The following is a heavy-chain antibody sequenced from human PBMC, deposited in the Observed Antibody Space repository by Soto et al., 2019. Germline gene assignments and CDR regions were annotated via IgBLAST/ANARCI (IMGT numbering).Heavy chain of an antibody. Sequence: GGALRLSCAASGCTFSSYGMHWGRQAPGKGLEWVAVISYDGSNEYYADSVKGRFTISRDNSKNTLYVQMDSLRAEDTAVYYCANCPTPSVLGIDYWGQGAVVTVSS. CDR3: ANCPTPSVLGIDY. J-gene: IGHJ4*02. CDR1: GCTFSSYG. CDR2: ISYDGSNE. V-gene: IGHV3-30*18.